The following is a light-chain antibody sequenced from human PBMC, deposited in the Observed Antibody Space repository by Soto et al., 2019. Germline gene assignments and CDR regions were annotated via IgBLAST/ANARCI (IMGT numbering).Light chain of an antibody. CDR2: DAS. CDR3: QEQYNWPRK. Sequence: EIVLTQSPATLSLSPGERATLSCRASQRVRTDLTWYQQKPGQAPRLLIYDASKRATGIPARFSGCGCGTDFPLAISSLETEDFAVYYCQEQYNWPRKFGQGTKVEI. V-gene: IGKV3-11*01. CDR1: QRVRTD. J-gene: IGKJ1*01.